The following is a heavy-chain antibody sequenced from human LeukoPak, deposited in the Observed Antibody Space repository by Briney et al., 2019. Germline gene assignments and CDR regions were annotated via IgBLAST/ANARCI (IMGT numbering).Heavy chain of an antibody. CDR3: AKVALYCSSTSCYDIGAMDV. V-gene: IGHV3-30*18. CDR2: ISYDGSNK. CDR1: GFTVSSDY. D-gene: IGHD2-2*01. J-gene: IGHJ6*02. Sequence: GGSLRLSCAASGFTVSSDYMSWVRQAPGKGLEWVAVISYDGSNKYYADSVKGRFTISRDNSKNTLYLQMNSLRAEDTAVYYCAKVALYCSSTSCYDIGAMDVWGQGTTVTVSS.